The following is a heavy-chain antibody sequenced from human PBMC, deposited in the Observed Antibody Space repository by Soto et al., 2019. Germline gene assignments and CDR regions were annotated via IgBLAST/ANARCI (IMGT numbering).Heavy chain of an antibody. Sequence: GGSLRLSCAASGFTFSSYSMNWVRQAPGKGLEWVSYISSSSSTIYYADPVKGRFTISRDNAKNSLYLQMNSLRDEDTAVYYCARDRGYYGGNSYFDYWGQGTLVTVPS. J-gene: IGHJ4*02. CDR2: ISSSSSTI. D-gene: IGHD2-21*01. CDR1: GFTFSSYS. V-gene: IGHV3-48*02. CDR3: ARDRGYYGGNSYFDY.